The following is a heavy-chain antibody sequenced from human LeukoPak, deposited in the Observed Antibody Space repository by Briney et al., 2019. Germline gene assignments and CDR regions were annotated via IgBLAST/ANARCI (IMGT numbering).Heavy chain of an antibody. J-gene: IGHJ4*02. V-gene: IGHV4-34*11. D-gene: IGHD3-10*01. CDR2: IYYTGST. Sequence: PSETLSLTCAVYGGSFSGYYWSWIRQPPGMGLEWIGCIYYTGSTYYNASLKSRVTISVDTSKNQFSLNLTSVTAADTAVYYCTRDHYLSGFTWGQGTLVTVSS. CDR1: GGSFSGYY. CDR3: TRDHYLSGFT.